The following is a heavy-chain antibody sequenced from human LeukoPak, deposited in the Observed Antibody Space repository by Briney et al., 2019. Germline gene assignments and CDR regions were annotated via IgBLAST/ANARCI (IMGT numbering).Heavy chain of an antibody. CDR2: ISGSGGST. CDR3: AKRPLARLTKYYFDY. D-gene: IGHD3-9*01. CDR1: GFTFSSCA. Sequence: PGGSLRLSCAASGFTFSSCAMSWVRQAPGKGLEWVSTISGSGGSTYYADSVKGRFTISRDNSKNTLYLQMNSLRAEDTAVYYCAKRPLARLTKYYFDYWGQGTLVTVSS. J-gene: IGHJ4*02. V-gene: IGHV3-23*01.